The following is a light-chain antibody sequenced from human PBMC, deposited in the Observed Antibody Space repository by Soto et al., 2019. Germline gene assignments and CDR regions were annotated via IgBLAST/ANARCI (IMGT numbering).Light chain of an antibody. CDR1: QSVSSSY. J-gene: IGKJ3*01. Sequence: ESVLTQSPGTLSLSPGERATLSCRASQSVSSSYLGWYQQKPGQAPRLLIYGASRRASGITDRFSGSVSGADFTLAISRLEPEDFAVYYCQQYGGSPLVTFGPGTKVDIK. V-gene: IGKV3-20*01. CDR3: QQYGGSPLVT. CDR2: GAS.